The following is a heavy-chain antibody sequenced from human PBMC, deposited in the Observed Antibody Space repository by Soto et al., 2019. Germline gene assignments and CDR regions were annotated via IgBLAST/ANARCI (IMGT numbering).Heavy chain of an antibody. J-gene: IGHJ5*02. Sequence: SVKVSCKASGGTFSSYAISWVRQAPGQGLEWMGGIIPIFGTANYAQKFQGRVTITADESTSTAYMELSSLRSEDTAVYYCARDSPPPYDFWSGYSKPYNWFDHWGQGTLVTVSS. CDR2: IIPIFGTA. CDR1: GGTFSSYA. V-gene: IGHV1-69*13. D-gene: IGHD3-3*01. CDR3: ARDSPPPYDFWSGYSKPYNWFDH.